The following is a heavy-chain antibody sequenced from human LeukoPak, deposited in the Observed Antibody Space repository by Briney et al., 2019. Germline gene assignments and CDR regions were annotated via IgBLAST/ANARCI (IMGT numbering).Heavy chain of an antibody. V-gene: IGHV3-21*01. J-gene: IGHJ5*01. D-gene: IGHD2-8*02. Sequence: SGGSLRLSCAGSGFALKSYSLSWVRQAPGKGLEWVSSISSTSAYIYYADSVKGRFTISRDNVDNVVYLQMNSLGAEDTAVYYCARVAVSGPTGWFDSWGQGTLVIVSS. CDR3: ARVAVSGPTGWFDS. CDR1: GFALKSYS. CDR2: ISSTSAYI.